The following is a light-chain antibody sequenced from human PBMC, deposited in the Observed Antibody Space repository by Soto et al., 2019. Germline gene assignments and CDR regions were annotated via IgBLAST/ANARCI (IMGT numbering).Light chain of an antibody. Sequence: QSALTQPPSASGSLGQSVTISCTGTSSDIGGYNYVSWYQQHPGKPPNLIIYAVSNRSSAVPGRFAGSKSGNTASLTVSGLLAEDEADYFCSSYAANTNLVFGTGTKLTVL. V-gene: IGLV2-8*01. J-gene: IGLJ1*01. CDR1: SSDIGGYNY. CDR2: AVS. CDR3: SSYAANTNLV.